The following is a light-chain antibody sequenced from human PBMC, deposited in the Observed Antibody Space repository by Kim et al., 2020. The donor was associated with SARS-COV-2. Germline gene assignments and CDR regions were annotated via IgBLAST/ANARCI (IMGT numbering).Light chain of an antibody. J-gene: IGLJ3*02. CDR2: QDS. Sequence: SYELTHPPSVSVSPGQTASITCSGDKLGDKYACWYQQKPGQSPVLVIYQDSKRPSGIPERFSGSNSGNTATLTISGTQAMDEADYYCQAWDSSNWVFGGG. CDR1: KLGDKY. V-gene: IGLV3-1*01. CDR3: QAWDSSNWV.